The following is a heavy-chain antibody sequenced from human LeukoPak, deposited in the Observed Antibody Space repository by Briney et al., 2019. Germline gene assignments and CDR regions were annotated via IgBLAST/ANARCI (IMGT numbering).Heavy chain of an antibody. V-gene: IGHV3-33*01. CDR2: IWYDGSNK. CDR1: GFTFSSYG. J-gene: IGHJ5*02. Sequence: PGRSLRLSCAASGFTFSSYGMHWVRQAPGKGLEWVAVIWYDGSNKYYADSVKGRFTISRDNSKNTLYLQMNSLRAEDTAVYYCAREIGIPGTQDSNGWSDPWGEGTLVTVSS. D-gene: IGHD1-7*01. CDR3: AREIGIPGTQDSNGWSDP.